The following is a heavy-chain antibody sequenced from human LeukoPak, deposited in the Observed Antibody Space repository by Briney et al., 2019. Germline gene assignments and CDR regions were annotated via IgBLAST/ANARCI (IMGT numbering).Heavy chain of an antibody. J-gene: IGHJ4*02. V-gene: IGHV4-61*02. CDR3: ARGSRVQWLVLSGIDD. CDR1: GGSISSGSYY. CDR2: IYSTGST. Sequence: PSETLSLTCTVSGGSISSGSYYWSWIRQSAGKGLEGIGRIYSTGSTSYNPSPESRVTISVDTSKNQFSLKLSSVTAAATAVYYCARGSRVQWLVLSGIDDWGQGTLVTVSS. D-gene: IGHD6-19*01.